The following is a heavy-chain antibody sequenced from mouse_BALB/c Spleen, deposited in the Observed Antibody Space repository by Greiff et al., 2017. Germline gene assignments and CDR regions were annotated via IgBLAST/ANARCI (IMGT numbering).Heavy chain of an antibody. CDR3: ARRDYGSTHYAMDY. Sequence: EVKLMESGPGLVKPSQSLSLTCTVTGYSITSDYAWNWIRQFPGNKLEWMGYISYSGSTSYNPSLKSRISITRDTSKNQFFLQLNSVTTEDTATYYCARRDYGSTHYAMDYWGQGTSVTVSS. J-gene: IGHJ4*01. V-gene: IGHV3-2*02. CDR1: GYSITSDYA. D-gene: IGHD1-1*01. CDR2: ISYSGST.